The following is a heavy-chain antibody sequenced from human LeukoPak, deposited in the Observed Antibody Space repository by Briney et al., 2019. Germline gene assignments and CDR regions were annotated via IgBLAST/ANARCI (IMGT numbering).Heavy chain of an antibody. CDR1: GGSISSSSYY. V-gene: IGHV4-39*07. CDR3: ARVNSARLPYDY. Sequence: PSETLSLTCTVSGGSISSSSYYWGWIRQPPGKGLEWIGTIYYSGSTYYNPSLKSRVTISVDTSKNHFSLKLSSVTAADTAVYYCARVNSARLPYDYWGQGTLVTVSS. CDR2: IYYSGST. J-gene: IGHJ4*02. D-gene: IGHD6-25*01.